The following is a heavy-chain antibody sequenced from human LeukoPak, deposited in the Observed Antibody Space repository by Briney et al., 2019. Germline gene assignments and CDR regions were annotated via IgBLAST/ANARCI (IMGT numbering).Heavy chain of an antibody. CDR2: INNSGST. Sequence: SETLSLTCAVYGGSFSGYYWGWLRQPPGQGLKWIGEINNSGSTNYNPSLKSRVTISVDTSKNQFSLKLSSVSAADTAVYYCATGIAAAGTGWFDPWGQGTLVTVSS. CDR3: ATGIAAAGTGWFDP. CDR1: GGSFSGYY. V-gene: IGHV4-34*01. J-gene: IGHJ5*02. D-gene: IGHD6-13*01.